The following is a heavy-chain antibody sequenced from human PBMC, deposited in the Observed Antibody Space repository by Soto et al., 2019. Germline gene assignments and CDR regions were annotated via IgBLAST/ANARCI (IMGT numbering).Heavy chain of an antibody. J-gene: IGHJ4*02. D-gene: IGHD3-3*01. V-gene: IGHV3-23*01. CDR3: ARWSYLDY. Sequence: PGGSLRLSCSASGFSFGSYALSWVRQAPGKGLEWVSTISGSDGKPFYADSVKGRFSIYRETSQSTLYLQTNSLRADDTAMYYCARWSYLDYWGQGTRVTVSS. CDR1: GFSFGSYA. CDR2: ISGSDGKP.